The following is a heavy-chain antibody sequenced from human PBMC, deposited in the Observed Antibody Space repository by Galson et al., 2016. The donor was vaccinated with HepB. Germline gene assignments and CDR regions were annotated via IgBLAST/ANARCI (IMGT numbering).Heavy chain of an antibody. J-gene: IGHJ6*02. CDR2: IHAATGNN. D-gene: IGHD2-8*01. Sequence: SVKVSCKASGYSFSSFAIHWVRQAPRQRLEWMGWIHAATGNNKYPQNFKGRVTLTRDTSASTVYMEVSILRPEDTAVYYCARDKMVNPRGTQWNGMDVWGQGTAITVSS. CDR1: GYSFSSFA. CDR3: ARDKMVNPRGTQWNGMDV. V-gene: IGHV1-3*01.